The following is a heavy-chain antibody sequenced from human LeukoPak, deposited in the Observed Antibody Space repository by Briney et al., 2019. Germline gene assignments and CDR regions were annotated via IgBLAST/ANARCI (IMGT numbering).Heavy chain of an antibody. V-gene: IGHV3-21*01. D-gene: IGHD3-22*01. CDR3: ARGPYYYDDGGRTPDF. CDR2: ISSSNASI. Sequence: NPGGSLRLSCAASGFTFSSYSVNWVRQAPGKGLEWVSSISSSNASIYYADSVKGRFTISRDNAKNSLYLQMNSLRAEDTAVYYCARGPYYYDDGGRTPDFWGQGTLVTVSS. J-gene: IGHJ4*02. CDR1: GFTFSSYS.